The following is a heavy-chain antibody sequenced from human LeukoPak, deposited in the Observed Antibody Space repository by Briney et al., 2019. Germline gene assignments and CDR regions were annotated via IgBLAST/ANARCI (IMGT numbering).Heavy chain of an antibody. CDR3: ARRPGYSYGPADY. D-gene: IGHD5-18*01. CDR1: GGSFSGYY. CDR2: INHSGST. J-gene: IGHJ4*02. V-gene: IGHV4-34*01. Sequence: PSETLSLTCAVYGGSFSGYYWSWIRQPPGKGLEWIGEINHSGSTNYNPSLKSRVTISVDTSKNQFSLKLSSVTAADTAVYYCARRPGYSYGPADYWGQGTLVTVSS.